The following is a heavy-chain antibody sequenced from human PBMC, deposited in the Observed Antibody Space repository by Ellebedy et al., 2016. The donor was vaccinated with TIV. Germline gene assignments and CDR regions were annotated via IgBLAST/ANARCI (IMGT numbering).Heavy chain of an antibody. D-gene: IGHD6-25*01. CDR1: GYPFSNYY. CDR3: ARVPYSSGFNYGLDV. J-gene: IGHJ6*04. V-gene: IGHV1-46*01. Sequence: AASVKVSCKASGYPFSNYYMHWVRQAPGQGLEWMGIINPSGGSTRYSQKFQGRVTMTRETSTSTVYIELSSLRSEDTAVYYCARVPYSSGFNYGLDVWGKGTTVTVSS. CDR2: INPSGGST.